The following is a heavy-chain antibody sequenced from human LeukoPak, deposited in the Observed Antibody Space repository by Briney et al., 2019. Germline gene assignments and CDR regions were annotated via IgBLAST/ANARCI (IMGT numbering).Heavy chain of an antibody. CDR3: ARGGPAVLYYFDF. CDR1: GGSISTFY. D-gene: IGHD2-8*01. J-gene: IGHJ4*02. Sequence: SETLSLTCTVSGGSISTFYWSWIRQPPGKGPEWIGYIHYSGSTNYNPSFKSRVTISVDTSKNQFSLKLSSVAAADTAMYYCARGGPAVLYYFDFWGQGTLVTVSS. V-gene: IGHV4-59*01. CDR2: IHYSGST.